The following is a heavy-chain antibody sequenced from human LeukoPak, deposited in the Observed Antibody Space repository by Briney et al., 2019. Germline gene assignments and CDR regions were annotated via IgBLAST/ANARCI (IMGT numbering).Heavy chain of an antibody. J-gene: IGHJ6*02. V-gene: IGHV3-30*18. CDR3: VKVPDYYGSGTYYSVPYYYGMDV. D-gene: IGHD3-10*01. CDR1: GFTFSNYG. CDR2: ISHDGSTE. Sequence: GRSLRLSCAASGFTFSNYGMHWVRQAPGKGLEWVTVISHDGSTEYYADSVKGRFTISRDNSMNTLYLQLNNLRADDTAVYYCVKVPDYYGSGTYYSVPYYYGMDVWGQGTTVTVSS.